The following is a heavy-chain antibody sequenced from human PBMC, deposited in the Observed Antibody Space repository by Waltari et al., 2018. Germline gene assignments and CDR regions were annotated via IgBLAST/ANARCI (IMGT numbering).Heavy chain of an antibody. J-gene: IGHJ3*02. Sequence: QVQLQESGPGLVKPSQTLSLTCTVSGGSIRSGGYYWSWIRPHPGKGLEWIGYIYYSGSTYYNPSLKSRVTISVDTSKNQFSLKLSSVTAADTAVYYCARGPGRYFDFGAFDIWGQGTMVTVSS. V-gene: IGHV4-31*03. D-gene: IGHD3-9*01. CDR2: IYYSGST. CDR3: ARGPGRYFDFGAFDI. CDR1: GGSIRSGGYY.